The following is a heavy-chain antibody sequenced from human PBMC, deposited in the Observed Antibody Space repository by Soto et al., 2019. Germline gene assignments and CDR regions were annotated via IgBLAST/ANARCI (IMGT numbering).Heavy chain of an antibody. V-gene: IGHV3-30*04. Sequence: QVQLVESGGGVVQPGRSLRLSCAASGFTFSNYTMHWVRQAPGKGLEWVAFISYDEIDKYYADAVKGRFTISRDNSKNTLYLRMDSLRAEDTAVYYCAGRSGSSDYWGQGTLVTVSS. D-gene: IGHD3-10*01. CDR1: GFTFSNYT. CDR2: ISYDEIDK. J-gene: IGHJ4*02. CDR3: AGRSGSSDY.